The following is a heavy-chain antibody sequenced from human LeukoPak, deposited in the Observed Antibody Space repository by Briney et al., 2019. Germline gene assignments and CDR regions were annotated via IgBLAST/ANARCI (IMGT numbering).Heavy chain of an antibody. CDR2: SSSSDGTK. CDR1: GFTFSSYS. Sequence: GGSLRLSCAASGFTFSSYSMNWVRQAPGKGLEWVSYSSSSDGTKYYADSVKGRFTISRDNAKNSLFLQMNSLRDEDTAVYYCARVTDTAMDYFYGMDVWGQGTTVTVSS. J-gene: IGHJ6*02. V-gene: IGHV3-48*02. CDR3: ARVTDTAMDYFYGMDV. D-gene: IGHD5-18*01.